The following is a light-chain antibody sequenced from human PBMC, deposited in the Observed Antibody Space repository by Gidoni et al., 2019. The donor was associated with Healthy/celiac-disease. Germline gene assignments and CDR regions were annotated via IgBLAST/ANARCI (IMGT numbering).Light chain of an antibody. V-gene: IGLV2-14*01. CDR1: SSDVGGYNY. CDR3: SSYTSSSTLL. Sequence: QSALTPPASVSGSPGQSITISCTGTSSDVGGYNYFSWYQQHPGKAPKLMIYEVSNRPSGVSNRFSGSKSGNTASLTISGLQAEDEADYYCSSYTSSSTLLFGGGTKLTVL. CDR2: EVS. J-gene: IGLJ3*02.